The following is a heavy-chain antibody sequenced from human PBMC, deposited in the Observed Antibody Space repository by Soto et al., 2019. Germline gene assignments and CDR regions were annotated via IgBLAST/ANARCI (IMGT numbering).Heavy chain of an antibody. J-gene: IGHJ4*02. V-gene: IGHV1-3*01. D-gene: IGHD7-27*01. CDR1: GYTFTTYP. CDR2: INAGNGNT. CDR3: ARGLTGFDY. Sequence: QVQLVQSGAEVKKPGASVTVSCKASGYTFTTYPMHWVRQAPGQRLEWMGWINAGNGNTKYSQKFQGRATLTRDTSANTAYMELSSLRSEDTAVYYCARGLTGFDYWGQGTLVTVSS.